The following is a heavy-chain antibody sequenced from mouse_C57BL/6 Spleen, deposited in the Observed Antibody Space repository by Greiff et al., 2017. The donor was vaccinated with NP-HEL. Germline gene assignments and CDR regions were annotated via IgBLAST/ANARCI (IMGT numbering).Heavy chain of an antibody. CDR3: ARGYYGAY. D-gene: IGHD1-1*01. J-gene: IGHJ3*01. CDR1: GFTFSSYA. CDR2: ISDGGSYT. V-gene: IGHV5-4*03. Sequence: DVKLVESGGGLVKPGGSLKLSCAASGFTFSSYAMSWVRQTPEKRLEWVATISDGGSYTYYPDNVKGRFTISRDNAKNNLYLQMSHLKSEDTAMYYCARGYYGAYWGQGTLVTVSA.